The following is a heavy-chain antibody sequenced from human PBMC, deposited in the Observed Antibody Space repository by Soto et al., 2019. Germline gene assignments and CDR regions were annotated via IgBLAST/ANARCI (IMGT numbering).Heavy chain of an antibody. J-gene: IGHJ4*02. V-gene: IGHV4-30-4*01. D-gene: IGHD3-3*01. Sequence: PSETLSLTCTVSGGSISSGDYYWSWIRQPPGKGLEWIGYIYYSGSTYYNPSLKSRVTISVDTSKNQFSLKLSPVTAADTAVYYCARELGSGYYTFFDYWGQGTLVTAPQ. CDR2: IYYSGST. CDR3: ARELGSGYYTFFDY. CDR1: GGSISSGDYY.